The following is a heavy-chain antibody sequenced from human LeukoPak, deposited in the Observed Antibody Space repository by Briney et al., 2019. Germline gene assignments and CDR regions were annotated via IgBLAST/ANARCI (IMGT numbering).Heavy chain of an antibody. D-gene: IGHD2-2*01. Sequence: GGSLRLSCAASGFTFANYAMSWVRQAPGKGLEWVSAITGSGGSTYYADSVKGRFTIFRDNSKNTLFLQMNSLRAEDTAVYFCARDDSFQDIVVVQPPDLGFWGLGTLVTVSS. CDR2: ITGSGGST. CDR1: GFTFANYA. CDR3: ARDDSFQDIVVVQPPDLGF. J-gene: IGHJ4*02. V-gene: IGHV3-23*01.